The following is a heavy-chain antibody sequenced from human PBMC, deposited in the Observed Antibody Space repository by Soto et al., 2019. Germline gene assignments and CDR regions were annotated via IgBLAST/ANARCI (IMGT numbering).Heavy chain of an antibody. J-gene: IGHJ4*02. CDR2: INHSGST. Sequence: PSETLSLTCAVYGGSFSGYYWSWIRQPPGKGLEWLGEINHSGSTNYNPSLKSRVTISVDTSKNQFSLKLSSVTAADTAVYYCARGFRLSIAAAGNFDYWGQGTLVTVSS. V-gene: IGHV4-34*01. D-gene: IGHD6-13*01. CDR3: ARGFRLSIAAAGNFDY. CDR1: GGSFSGYY.